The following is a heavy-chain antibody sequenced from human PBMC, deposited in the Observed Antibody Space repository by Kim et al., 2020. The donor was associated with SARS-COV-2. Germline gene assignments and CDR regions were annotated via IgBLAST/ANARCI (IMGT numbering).Heavy chain of an antibody. CDR1: GFSLGDYW. CDR2: IKQDGTDK. D-gene: IGHD2-2*01. Sequence: GGSLRLSCAASGFSLGDYWMNWVRQAPGKGLEWVANIKQDGTDKHYVDSVKGRFTISRENAKNSLYLQMNSLRAEDTAVYYCARWTSTSYYWGQGTLVTVSS. J-gene: IGHJ4*02. V-gene: IGHV3-7*01. CDR3: ARWTSTSYY.